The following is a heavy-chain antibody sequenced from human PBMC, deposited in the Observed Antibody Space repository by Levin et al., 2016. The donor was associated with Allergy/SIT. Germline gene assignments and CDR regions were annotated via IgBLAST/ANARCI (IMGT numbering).Heavy chain of an antibody. CDR3: ARFRDGYRPADLVLEN. J-gene: IGHJ4*02. V-gene: IGHV1-18*04. Sequence: ASVKVSCKTSGYNFLTYNIAWLRQAPGQGFEWVARISTYTGHADYARTLQGRVTVTTDTTAATAYMELRSLRPDDTALYYCARFRDGYRPADLVLENWGQGTRVTVSS. D-gene: IGHD5-24*01. CDR2: ISTYTGHA. CDR1: GYNFLTYN.